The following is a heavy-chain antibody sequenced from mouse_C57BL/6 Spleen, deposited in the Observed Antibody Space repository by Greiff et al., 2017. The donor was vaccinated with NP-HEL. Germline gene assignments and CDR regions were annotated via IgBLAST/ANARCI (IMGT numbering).Heavy chain of an antibody. CDR3: AREWNYYGSSYKAMDY. J-gene: IGHJ4*01. Sequence: QVQLQQPGAELVKPGASVKLSCKASGYTFTSYWMHWVKQRPGQGLEWIGMIHPNSGSTNYNEKFKSKATLTVDKSSSTAYMQLSSLTSEDSAVYYCAREWNYYGSSYKAMDYWGQGTSVTVSS. V-gene: IGHV1-64*01. D-gene: IGHD1-1*01. CDR1: GYTFTSYW. CDR2: IHPNSGST.